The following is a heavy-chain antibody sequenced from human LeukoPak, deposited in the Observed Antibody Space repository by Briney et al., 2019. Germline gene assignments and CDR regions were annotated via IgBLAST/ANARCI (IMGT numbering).Heavy chain of an antibody. Sequence: PGGSLRLSCAASGFTFSSYGMHWVRQAPGKGLEWVAVISYDGSNKYYADSVKGRFIISRDNSKNTLYLQMNSLRAEDTAVYYCAKDPYRASSGLVDYWGQGTLVTVSS. CDR3: AKDPYRASSGLVDY. CDR2: ISYDGSNK. D-gene: IGHD5-12*01. CDR1: GFTFSSYG. J-gene: IGHJ4*02. V-gene: IGHV3-30*18.